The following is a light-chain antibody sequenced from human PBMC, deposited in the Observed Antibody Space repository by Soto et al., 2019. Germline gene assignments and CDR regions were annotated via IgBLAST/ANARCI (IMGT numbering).Light chain of an antibody. CDR1: SSNIGAGYD. CDR2: GNS. Sequence: QSVLTQPPSVSGAPGQRVTISCTGSSSNIGAGYDVHWYQQLPGTAPKLLIYGNSNRPSGVPDRFSGSKSGTSASLAITGLQAEDEADYDCQSYDSSLSALVFGGGTKLTVL. CDR3: QSYDSSLSALV. J-gene: IGLJ3*02. V-gene: IGLV1-40*01.